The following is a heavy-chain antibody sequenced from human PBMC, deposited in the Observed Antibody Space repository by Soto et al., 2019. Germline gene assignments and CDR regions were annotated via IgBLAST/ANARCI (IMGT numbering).Heavy chain of an antibody. CDR3: ARSSIKPQVFMSPFDS. V-gene: IGHV4-34*01. Sequence: PLETLSLTWGVEGGCRSGYCWGWIRQPPGKGLEWIGEINHSGTTNYNPSLKGRVTISLDTSKNQFSLRLNSVTAADTAVYYCARSSIKPQVFMSPFDSWSQGTLVTVSS. CDR1: GGCRSGYC. CDR2: INHSGTT. J-gene: IGHJ4*02. D-gene: IGHD3-3*01.